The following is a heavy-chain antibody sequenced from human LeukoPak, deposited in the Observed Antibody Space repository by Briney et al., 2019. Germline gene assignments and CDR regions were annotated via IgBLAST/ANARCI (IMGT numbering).Heavy chain of an antibody. Sequence: GGSLRLSCAASGFTFTSYGMHWVRQAPGKGLEWVAFLRYGGTNKAYVDSVKGRFTISRDNSKNTVDLEMNSLRAEDTAVYYCAKDASNVVAATAIDSWGQGILVTVSS. CDR2: LRYGGTNK. V-gene: IGHV3-30*02. D-gene: IGHD2-15*01. CDR1: GFTFTSYG. CDR3: AKDASNVVAATAIDS. J-gene: IGHJ4*02.